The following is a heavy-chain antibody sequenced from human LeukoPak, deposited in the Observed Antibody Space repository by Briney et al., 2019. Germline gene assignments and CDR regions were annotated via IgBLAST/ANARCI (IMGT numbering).Heavy chain of an antibody. V-gene: IGHV3-23*01. Sequence: GGSLRLSCAVSGLTFSRYAMSWVRQAPGKGLEWVSAISESGSSTYYADSVKGRFTISRDNSKNTLYLQMNSLRAEDTAVYYCAKVGDSSGYYTEPQPIDYWGQGTLVTVSS. CDR2: ISESGSST. D-gene: IGHD3-22*01. CDR3: AKVGDSSGYYTEPQPIDY. J-gene: IGHJ4*02. CDR1: GLTFSRYA.